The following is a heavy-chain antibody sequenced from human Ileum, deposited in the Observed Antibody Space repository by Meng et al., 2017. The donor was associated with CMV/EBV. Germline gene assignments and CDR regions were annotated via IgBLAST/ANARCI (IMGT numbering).Heavy chain of an antibody. CDR1: GYTFTSYG. Sequence: ASVKVSCKASGYTFTSYGISWVRQAPGQGLEWMGWISAYNGNTNYAQKLQGRVTMTTDTSTSTAYMELRSLRSDDTALYYCAKDRAAVTGNYYYYAMDVWGQGTTVTVSS. CDR2: ISAYNGNT. J-gene: IGHJ6*02. V-gene: IGHV1-18*01. CDR3: AKDRAAVTGNYYYYAMDV. D-gene: IGHD6-25*01.